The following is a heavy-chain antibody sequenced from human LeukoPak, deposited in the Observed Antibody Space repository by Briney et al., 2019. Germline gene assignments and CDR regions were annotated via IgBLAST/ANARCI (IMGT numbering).Heavy chain of an antibody. CDR3: ARAFQSLGGLSLPDY. J-gene: IGHJ4*02. V-gene: IGHV7-4-1*02. CDR1: GYTFTNYA. Sequence: ASVKVSCKSSGYTFTNYAMNWVRQAPGQGLEWMGWIHPSTGNPTYAQGFTGRFVFSLDTSVSTTYLQISSLKAEDTAVYFCARAFQSLGGLSLPDYWGQGTLVTVSS. CDR2: IHPSTGNP. D-gene: IGHD3-16*02.